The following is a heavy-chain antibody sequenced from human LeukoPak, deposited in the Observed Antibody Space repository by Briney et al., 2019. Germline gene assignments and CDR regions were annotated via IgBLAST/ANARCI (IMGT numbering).Heavy chain of an antibody. V-gene: IGHV1-46*01. J-gene: IGHJ5*02. CDR2: INPSGGST. Sequence: ASAKVSCKASGYTFTRYYMNWVRQAPGQGLEWMGIINPSGGSTNYAQKFQGRVTMTRDTSTSTIYMEVSSLRSEDTAVYYCATSFRAVNWFDPWGQGTLVTVSS. CDR3: ATSFRAVNWFDP. CDR1: GYTFTRYY. D-gene: IGHD3-10*01.